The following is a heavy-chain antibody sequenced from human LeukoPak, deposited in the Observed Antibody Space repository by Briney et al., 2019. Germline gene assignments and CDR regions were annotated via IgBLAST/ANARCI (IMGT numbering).Heavy chain of an antibody. CDR2: ISYDGSNK. J-gene: IGHJ6*02. D-gene: IGHD6-13*01. Sequence: GRSLRLSCAASGFTFSSYGMHWVRQAPGKGLEWVAVISYDGSNKCYADSVKGRFTISRDNSKNTLCLQMNSLRAEDTAVYYCAKDTGASSSWVGYYYYYGMDVWGQGTTVTVSS. CDR3: AKDTGASSSWVGYYYYYGMDV. CDR1: GFTFSSYG. V-gene: IGHV3-30*18.